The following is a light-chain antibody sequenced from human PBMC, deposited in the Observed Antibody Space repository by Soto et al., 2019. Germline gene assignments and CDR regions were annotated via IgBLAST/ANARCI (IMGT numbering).Light chain of an antibody. CDR1: QSVLYSSNNKNY. CDR2: WAS. Sequence: DIVMTQSPESLAVSLGERATINCKSSQSVLYSSNNKNYLAWYQQRPGQPPKLLISWASSRESGVPDRISGSGTGTDFTLTISSLQAEDVAVYYCQQYYSSPYSFGQGTKLEIK. J-gene: IGKJ2*03. CDR3: QQYYSSPYS. V-gene: IGKV4-1*01.